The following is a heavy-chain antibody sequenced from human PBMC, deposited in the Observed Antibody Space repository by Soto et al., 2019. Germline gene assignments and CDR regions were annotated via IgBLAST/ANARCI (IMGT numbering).Heavy chain of an antibody. CDR3: AASIFYYGMDV. J-gene: IGHJ6*02. V-gene: IGHV5-51*01. CDR2: IYPGDSDT. Sequence: PGESLKILCKGSGYTFTNYWVGWVRQMPGKGLEWMGIIYPGDSDTKYNPSFQGQVTISADKSITTTYLQWSSLKASDTAIYYCAASIFYYGMDVWGQGTTVTVSS. CDR1: GYTFTNYW.